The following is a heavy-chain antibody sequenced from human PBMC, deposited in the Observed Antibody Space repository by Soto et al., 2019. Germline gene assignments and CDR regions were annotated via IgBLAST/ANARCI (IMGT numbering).Heavy chain of an antibody. J-gene: IGHJ4*02. CDR1: GFTFSIYE. V-gene: IGHV3-48*03. CDR3: ARESDRGAFDY. Sequence: WGSLGISCASSGFTFSIYEMNWVRQAPGKGLEWVSYISGSGTTVSYADSVKGRFTISRDNAKNSVYLQMNSLRAEDTAVYYCARESDRGAFDYLGQGTMVTVSS. D-gene: IGHD5-12*01. CDR2: ISGSGTTV.